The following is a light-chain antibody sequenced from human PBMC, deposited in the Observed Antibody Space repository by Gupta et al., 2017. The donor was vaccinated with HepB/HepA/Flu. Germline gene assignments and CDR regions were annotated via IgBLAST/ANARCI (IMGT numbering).Light chain of an antibody. CDR2: LGS. CDR3: MQALQTPT. Sequence: DTVVTQSPLSLLVTTGEPASISCRSSQSLLHSNGYNSLDWYLQKPGQSPQLLIYLGSNRASGVPDRFSGSGAGTDFTLKISRVEAEDVGVYYCMQALQTPTFGGGTKVEIK. CDR1: QSLLHSNGYNS. V-gene: IGKV2-28*01. J-gene: IGKJ4*01.